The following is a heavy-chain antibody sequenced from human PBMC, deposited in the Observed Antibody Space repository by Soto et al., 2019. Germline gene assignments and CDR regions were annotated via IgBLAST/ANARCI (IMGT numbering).Heavy chain of an antibody. J-gene: IGHJ4*02. CDR3: ARDAVLWAAVYLSSGYYDY. V-gene: IGHV3-33*01. CDR1: GFTFSSYG. D-gene: IGHD3-22*01. CDR2: IWYDGSNK. Sequence: GGSLRLSCAASGFTFSSYGMHWVRQAPGKGLEWVAVIWYDGSNKYYADSVKGRFTISRDNSKNTLYLQMNSLRAEDTAVYYCARDAVLWAAVYLSSGYYDYWGQGTLVTVSS.